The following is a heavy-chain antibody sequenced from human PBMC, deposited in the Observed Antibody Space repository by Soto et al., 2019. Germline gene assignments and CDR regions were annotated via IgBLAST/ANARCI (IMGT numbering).Heavy chain of an antibody. CDR1: GGSISSYY. CDR3: ARAAVAPDIAAAGRPSTNCFDP. J-gene: IGHJ5*02. CDR2: IYYSCCT. D-gene: IGHD6-13*01. V-gene: IGHV4-59*01. Sequence: SETLSLTCTDSGGSISSYYCSWIRHLPGKGLEWIGYIYYSCCTNYNLSPTNRVTISLDTSKNWIPQKLSYVTHADTAVYYRARAAVAPDIAAAGRPSTNCFDPWGQGTVVTVS.